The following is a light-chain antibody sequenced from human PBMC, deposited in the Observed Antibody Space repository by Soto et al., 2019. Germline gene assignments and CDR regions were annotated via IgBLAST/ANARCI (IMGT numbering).Light chain of an antibody. J-gene: IGLJ2*01. CDR2: STN. CDR3: LLYYGGQMGV. V-gene: IGLV7-43*01. CDR1: TGAVTSGYY. Sequence: QTVVTQEPSLTVSTGGTVTLTCASSTGAVTSGYYPNWFQQKPGQAPRALIYSTNNKYSWTPVRFSGSLLGGKAALTLSGVQPEDEAEYYCLLYYGGQMGVFGGGTKLTVL.